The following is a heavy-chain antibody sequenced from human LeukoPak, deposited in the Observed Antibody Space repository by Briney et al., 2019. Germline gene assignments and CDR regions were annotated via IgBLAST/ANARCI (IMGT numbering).Heavy chain of an antibody. Sequence: SETLSLTCTVSGGSISSYYWTWVRQSPGKGLQWIGNVYFNGDTNYNPSLNSRVTISVDTSKNQFSLKLNSVTAADTAVYYCARQNGLMRAYRYFDYWGQGILVSVSA. D-gene: IGHD3-16*01. V-gene: IGHV4-59*08. J-gene: IGHJ4*02. CDR3: ARQNGLMRAYRYFDY. CDR2: VYFNGDT. CDR1: GGSISSYY.